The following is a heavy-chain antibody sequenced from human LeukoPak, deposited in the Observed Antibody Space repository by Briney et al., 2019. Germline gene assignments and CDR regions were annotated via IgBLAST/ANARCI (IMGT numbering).Heavy chain of an antibody. D-gene: IGHD1-26*01. V-gene: IGHV4-59*01. CDR2: IYYNERS. Sequence: SETLSLTCTVSGDSISSYFWSWIRQPPGKGLEWIGYIYYNERSNYNPSLRSRVTISIDTSKNQFSLKLSSVTAADTAIYYCARGGSYYDYWGQGTLVTVSS. J-gene: IGHJ4*02. CDR1: GDSISSYF. CDR3: ARGGSYYDY.